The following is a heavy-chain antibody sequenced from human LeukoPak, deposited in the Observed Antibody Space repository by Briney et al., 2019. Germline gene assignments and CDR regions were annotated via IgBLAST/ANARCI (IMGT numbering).Heavy chain of an antibody. CDR3: AREESSGWYTPPDY. D-gene: IGHD6-19*01. CDR2: ISAYNGNT. CDR1: GYTCTSYG. J-gene: IGHJ4*02. Sequence: ASVKVSCKASGYTCTSYGISWVRQAPGQGLEWMGWISAYNGNTNYAQKLQGRVTMTTDTSTSTAYMELRSLRSDDTAVYYCAREESSGWYTPPDYWGQGTLVTVSS. V-gene: IGHV1-18*01.